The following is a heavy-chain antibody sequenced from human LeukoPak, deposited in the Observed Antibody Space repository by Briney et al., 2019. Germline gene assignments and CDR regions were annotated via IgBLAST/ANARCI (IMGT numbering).Heavy chain of an antibody. J-gene: IGHJ4*02. Sequence: KTSETLSLTCTVSGYSISSGYYWGWIRQPPGKGLEWIGSIYHSGSTYYNPSLKSRVTISVDTSKNQFSLKLSSVTAADTAVYYCASGRSGKWFPGLNYFDYWGQGTLVTVSP. CDR1: GYSISSGYY. CDR3: ASGRSGKWFPGLNYFDY. CDR2: IYHSGST. D-gene: IGHD3-22*01. V-gene: IGHV4-38-2*02.